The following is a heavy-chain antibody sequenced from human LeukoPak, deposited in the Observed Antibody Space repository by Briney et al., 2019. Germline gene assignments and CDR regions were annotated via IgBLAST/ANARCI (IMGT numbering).Heavy chain of an antibody. Sequence: PGGSLRLSCAASGFTFSNYAMTWVRQAPGKGLGWVSGINNIGSSTYYADSVKGRFTISRDNSKNTLYLQMNSLRPEDTSVYYCARSPTSWYFDYWGQGTLVTVSS. V-gene: IGHV3-23*01. CDR1: GFTFSNYA. J-gene: IGHJ4*02. D-gene: IGHD2-2*01. CDR2: INNIGSST. CDR3: ARSPTSWYFDY.